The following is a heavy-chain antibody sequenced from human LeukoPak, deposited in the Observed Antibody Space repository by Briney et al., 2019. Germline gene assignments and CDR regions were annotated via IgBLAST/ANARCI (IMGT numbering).Heavy chain of an antibody. V-gene: IGHV1-2*02. CDR2: INHNSGGT. CDR1: GYTFTGYY. CDR3: ARDLGSGYDFYYYGMDV. J-gene: IGHJ6*02. Sequence: ASVKVSCKASGYTFTGYYMHWVRQAPGQGLEWMGWINHNSGGTNYAQKFQGRVTMTRDTSISTAYMELSRLISDDTAVYYCARDLGSGYDFYYYGMDVWGQGTTVTVSS. D-gene: IGHD5-12*01.